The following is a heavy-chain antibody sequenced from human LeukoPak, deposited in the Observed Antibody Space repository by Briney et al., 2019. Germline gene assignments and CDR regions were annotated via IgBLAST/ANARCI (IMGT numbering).Heavy chain of an antibody. CDR3: ARHSYGSGFDY. V-gene: IGHV4-39*01. CDR2: IYSSGST. J-gene: IGHJ4*02. CDR1: GASINSGSNY. Sequence: SETLSLTCRVSGASINSGSNYWGWIRQPPGKTLEWIGSIYSSGSTYYNPSLKSRVIIIIDTPKNHFSLKLSSVTAADTAVYYCARHSYGSGFDYWGQGTLVTVSS. D-gene: IGHD3-10*01.